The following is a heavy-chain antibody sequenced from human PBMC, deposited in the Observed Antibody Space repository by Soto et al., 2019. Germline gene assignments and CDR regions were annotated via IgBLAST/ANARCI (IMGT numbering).Heavy chain of an antibody. CDR2: IGYSGAT. J-gene: IGHJ5*02. CDR3: ERGGASSNWFAP. V-gene: IGHV4-31*03. D-gene: IGHD2-15*01. CDR1: GGSITSGGSF. Sequence: PSETLSLTCTVSGGSITSGGSFWSWIRQHPGKGPEWIAFIGYSGATSYNPSLASRVTISADTYKSQFSLNLRSVTAADTAVYYCERGGASSNWFAPWGQGTLVTVSS.